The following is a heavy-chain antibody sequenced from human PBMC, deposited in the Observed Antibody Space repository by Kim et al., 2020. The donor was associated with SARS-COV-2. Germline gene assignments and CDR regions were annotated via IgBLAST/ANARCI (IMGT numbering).Heavy chain of an antibody. J-gene: IGHJ6*02. Sequence: GESLKISCKGSGYSFTSYWISWVRQMPGKGLEWMGRIDPSDSYTNYSPSFQGHVTLSADKSISTAYLQWRSLKASDHAMYYCASGRIYYDILTGYSGYYYGMDVWGQGTTVTVSS. D-gene: IGHD3-9*01. V-gene: IGHV5-10-1*01. CDR1: GYSFTSYW. CDR3: ASGRIYYDILTGYSGYYYGMDV. CDR2: IDPSDSYT.